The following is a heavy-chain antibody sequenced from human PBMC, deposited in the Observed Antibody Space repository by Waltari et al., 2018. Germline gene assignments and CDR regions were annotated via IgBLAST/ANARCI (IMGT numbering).Heavy chain of an antibody. CDR3: VRDRAFSGYGYDAFDM. CDR2: ISYEGGDK. CDR1: GFTFSDKN. V-gene: IGHV3-30-3*01. J-gene: IGHJ3*02. Sequence: QVKLVESGGGVVQSGRSLRLSCVVSGFTFSDKNMHWVRQAPGKGVEGVAVISYEGGDKYYAGSMNGRFTISRDNSNNTLYLQMTSLGPEDTALYFCVRDRAFSGYGYDAFDMWGQGTMVTVSS. D-gene: IGHD5-12*01.